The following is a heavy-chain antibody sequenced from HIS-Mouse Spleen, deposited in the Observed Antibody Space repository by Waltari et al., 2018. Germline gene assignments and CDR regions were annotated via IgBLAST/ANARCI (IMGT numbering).Heavy chain of an antibody. D-gene: IGHD2-2*01. CDR1: GFTFSSYG. CDR2: ISYDGSNK. CDR3: AKDLNPPSVVVPAASFDY. J-gene: IGHJ4*02. Sequence: QVQLVESGGGVVQPGRSLRLSCAASGFTFSSYGMHWVRQAPGKGLEWVAVISYDGSNKYYADSVKGRFTISRDNSKNTLYRQMNSLRAEDTAVYYCAKDLNPPSVVVPAASFDYWGQGTLVTVSS. V-gene: IGHV3-30*18.